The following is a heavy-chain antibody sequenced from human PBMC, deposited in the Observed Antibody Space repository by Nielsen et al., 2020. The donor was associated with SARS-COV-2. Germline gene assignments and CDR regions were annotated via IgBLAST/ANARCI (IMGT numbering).Heavy chain of an antibody. Sequence: GESLKISCAASGFTFNNFGFSWVRQAPGKGLEWVANIKQDGSEKYYVDSVKGRFTISRDNAKNSLYLQMNSLRAEDTAVYYCARLGSSSWYFDYWGQGTLVTVSS. CDR3: ARLGSSSWYFDY. CDR2: IKQDGSEK. J-gene: IGHJ4*02. CDR1: GFTFNNFG. D-gene: IGHD6-13*01. V-gene: IGHV3-7*03.